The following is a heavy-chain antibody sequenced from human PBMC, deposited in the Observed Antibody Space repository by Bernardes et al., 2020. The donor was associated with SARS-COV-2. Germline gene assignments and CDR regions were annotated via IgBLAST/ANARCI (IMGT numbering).Heavy chain of an antibody. CDR1: GFTLSNHW. D-gene: IGHD1-26*01. CDR3: FRGLGL. Sequence: GGSLRLSCAASGFTLSNHWMFWVRQAPGKGLEWLSTSDPEGTQTIYVNSGRGRFAVSRDNARNTFYLQVNSLRVEDTAVYYCFRGLGLWGQGTLVTVSS. CDR2: SDPEGTQT. V-gene: IGHV3-74*01. J-gene: IGHJ4*02.